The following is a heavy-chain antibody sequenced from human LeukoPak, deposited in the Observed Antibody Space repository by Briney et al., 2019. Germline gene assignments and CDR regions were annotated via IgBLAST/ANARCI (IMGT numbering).Heavy chain of an antibody. CDR3: AREGGSIAVAGTSGYYYYYMDV. D-gene: IGHD6-13*01. Sequence: ASVKVSCKASGYTFTGYYMHWVRQAPGQGLEWMGWINPNSGGTNYAQKFQGRVTMTRDTSISTAYMELSRLRSDDTAVYYCAREGGSIAVAGTSGYYYYYMDVWGKGTTVTVSS. V-gene: IGHV1-2*02. CDR1: GYTFTGYY. CDR2: INPNSGGT. J-gene: IGHJ6*03.